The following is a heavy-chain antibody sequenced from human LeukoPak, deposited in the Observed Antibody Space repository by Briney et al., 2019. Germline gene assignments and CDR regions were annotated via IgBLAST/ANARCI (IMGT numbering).Heavy chain of an antibody. CDR1: GFTFSSYA. V-gene: IGHV3-23*01. Sequence: GGSLRLSCAASGFTFSSYAMSWVRQAPGKGLEWVSAISGSGGSTYYADSVKGRFTISRDNSKNTLYLQMNSLRAEDTAVYYCAKDLRGYYDFWNGYSTSPSFDYWGQGTLVTVSS. CDR3: AKDLRGYYDFWNGYSTSPSFDY. J-gene: IGHJ4*02. CDR2: ISGSGGST. D-gene: IGHD3-3*01.